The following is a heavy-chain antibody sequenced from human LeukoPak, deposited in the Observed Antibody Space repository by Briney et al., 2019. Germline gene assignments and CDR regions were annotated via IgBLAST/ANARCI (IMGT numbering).Heavy chain of an antibody. J-gene: IGHJ3*02. CDR3: ARPIGSGYSTPRDAFDI. V-gene: IGHV3-33*01. CDR1: GFTFRSYG. D-gene: IGHD3-22*01. Sequence: GGSLRLSCAASGFTFRSYGMHWVRQAPGKGLEWVALIWYDGSNKYYADSVKGRFTISRDNSKNTLYLQMNSLRAEDTAVYYCARPIGSGYSTPRDAFDIWGQGTVVTVSS. CDR2: IWYDGSNK.